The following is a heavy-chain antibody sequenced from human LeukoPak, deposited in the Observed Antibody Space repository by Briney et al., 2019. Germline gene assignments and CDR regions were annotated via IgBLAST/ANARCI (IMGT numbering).Heavy chain of an antibody. V-gene: IGHV1-69*01. D-gene: IGHD5-24*01. J-gene: IGHJ4*02. Sequence: SVKVSCKASGGTFSSYAISWVRQAPGQGLEWMGGIIPIFGTANYAQKFQGRVTITADESTSTAYMELSSLRSEDTAVYYCARSLEMATISFDYWGQGTLVTVPS. CDR3: ARSLEMATISFDY. CDR2: IIPIFGTA. CDR1: GGTFSSYA.